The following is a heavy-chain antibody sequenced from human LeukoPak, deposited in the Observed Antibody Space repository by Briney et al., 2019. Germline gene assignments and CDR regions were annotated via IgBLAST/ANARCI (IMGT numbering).Heavy chain of an antibody. D-gene: IGHD5-24*01. CDR1: GFTFSNYG. J-gene: IGHJ6*03. CDR3: ARGRDGYNYYYYYYMDV. CDR2: MWYDGSIK. Sequence: PGGSLRLSCAASGFTFSNYGMHWVRQAPGKGLEWLAIMWYDGSIKYYADSAKSRFTISRDNSKNTVFLQMNSLRAEDTAVYYCARGRDGYNYYYYYYMDVWGKGTTVTVSS. V-gene: IGHV3-33*02.